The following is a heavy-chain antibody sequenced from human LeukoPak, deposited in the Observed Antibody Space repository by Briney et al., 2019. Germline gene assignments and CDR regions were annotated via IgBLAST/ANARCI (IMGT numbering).Heavy chain of an antibody. CDR2: IKEDGSER. CDR1: GFTFRSYW. CDR3: ASHRDYYDSSGLCAFDY. Sequence: GGSLRLSCAVSGFTFRSYWMSWVRQAPGKGLELVANIKEDGSERYYVDSVKGRFTISRDNAKNSLYLQMNSLRAEDTAVYYCASHRDYYDSSGLCAFDYWGQGTLVTVSS. J-gene: IGHJ4*02. V-gene: IGHV3-7*01. D-gene: IGHD3-22*01.